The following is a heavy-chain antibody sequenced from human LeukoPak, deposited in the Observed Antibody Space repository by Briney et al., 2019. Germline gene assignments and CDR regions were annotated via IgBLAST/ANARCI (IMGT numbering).Heavy chain of an antibody. Sequence: PSEIQSLTCAVYGGSFSGNYWSWSRQPPGKGLEWIGEINHSGSTNYNPSLKSRVTISVDTSKNQFSLKLSSVTAADTAVYYCARRHRYYYYMDVWGKGTTVTVSS. CDR2: INHSGST. CDR1: GGSFSGNY. J-gene: IGHJ6*03. CDR3: ARRHRYYYYMDV. V-gene: IGHV4-34*01.